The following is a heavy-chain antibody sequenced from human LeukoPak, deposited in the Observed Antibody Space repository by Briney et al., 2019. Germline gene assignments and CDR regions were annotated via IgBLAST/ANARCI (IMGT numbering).Heavy chain of an antibody. CDR1: GYTFTGYY. J-gene: IGHJ4*02. V-gene: IGHV1-2*02. CDR2: INPNSGGT. CDR3: ARMGARDYLGTFDY. Sequence: ASVKVSCKASGYTFTGYYMHWVRQAPGQGLEWMGWINPNSGGTNYAQKFQGRVTMTRDTSISTAYMELSRLRSDDTAVYYCARMGARDYLGTFDYWGQGTLVTVSS. D-gene: IGHD1-26*01.